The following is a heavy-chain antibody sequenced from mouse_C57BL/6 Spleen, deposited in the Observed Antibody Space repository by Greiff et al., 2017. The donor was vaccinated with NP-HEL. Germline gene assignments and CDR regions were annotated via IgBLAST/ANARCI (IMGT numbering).Heavy chain of an antibody. Sequence: QVQLQQSGPELVKPGASVKISCKASGYTFTDYYINWVKQRPGQGLEWIGWIYPGSGNTKYNEKFQGKATLTVDTTSSTASMQLSSLTSEDSAVYFCARRDYYGSSYDYAMDYWGQGTSVTVSS. V-gene: IGHV1-84*01. CDR3: ARRDYYGSSYDYAMDY. D-gene: IGHD1-1*01. CDR2: IYPGSGNT. J-gene: IGHJ4*01. CDR1: GYTFTDYY.